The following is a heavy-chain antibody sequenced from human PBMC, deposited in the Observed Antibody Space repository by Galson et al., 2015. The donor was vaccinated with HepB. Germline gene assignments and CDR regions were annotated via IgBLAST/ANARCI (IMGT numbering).Heavy chain of an antibody. CDR1: GFTFSNAW. CDR3: TTDPNSSGWYFALTVP. Sequence: SLRLSCAGSGFTFSNAWMSWVRQAPGKGLEWVGRIKSKTDGGTTEYAAPVKDRFTISRDDSKNTLYLQMNSLKTEDTAVYYCTTDPNSSGWYFALTVPWGQGTLVTVSS. J-gene: IGHJ5*02. CDR2: IKSKTDGGTT. D-gene: IGHD6-19*01. V-gene: IGHV3-15*07.